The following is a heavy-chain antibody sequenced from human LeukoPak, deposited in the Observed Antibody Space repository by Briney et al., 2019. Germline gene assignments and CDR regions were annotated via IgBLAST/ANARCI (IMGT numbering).Heavy chain of an antibody. V-gene: IGHV3-30*18. J-gene: IGHJ4*02. Sequence: SGGSLRLSCAASGFTFSSYGMHWVRQAPGKGLEWVAVISYDGSNKYYADSVKGRFTISRDNSKNTLYLQMNSLRAEDTAVYYCAKIAYGDYTFDYWGQGTLVTVSS. CDR3: AKIAYGDYTFDY. D-gene: IGHD4-17*01. CDR2: ISYDGSNK. CDR1: GFTFSSYG.